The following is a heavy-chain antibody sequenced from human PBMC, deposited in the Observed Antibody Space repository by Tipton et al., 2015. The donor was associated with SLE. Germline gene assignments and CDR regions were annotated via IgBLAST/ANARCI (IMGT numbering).Heavy chain of an antibody. Sequence: TLSLTCTVSGGSITSHYWSWIRQPPGKGLEWIGYIYYTGDTKYNPSLKSRATISVDTSKKKFSLKLNSVTAADTAVYYCARCSTRHYYYYYMDVWGKGTTVTVSS. CDR1: GGSITSHY. V-gene: IGHV4-59*11. CDR2: IYYTGDT. J-gene: IGHJ6*03. D-gene: IGHD2-2*01. CDR3: ARCSTRHYYYYYMDV.